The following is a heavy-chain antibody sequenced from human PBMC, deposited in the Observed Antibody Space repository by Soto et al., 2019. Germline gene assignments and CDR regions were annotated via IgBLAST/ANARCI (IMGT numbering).Heavy chain of an antibody. V-gene: IGHV1-18*01. CDR2: ISGYNGNT. J-gene: IGHJ5*02. CDR3: ARKYSSSSWFDP. D-gene: IGHD6-6*01. CDR1: GYTFTSHG. Sequence: QVQLVQSGAEVKKPGASVKVTCKASGYTFTSHGITWVRQAPGQGLEWMGWISGYNGNTNYAQKLQGRVTMATDPSTSTAYKVLRSLRSNDTAVYYCARKYSSSSWFDPWGQGTLVTVSS.